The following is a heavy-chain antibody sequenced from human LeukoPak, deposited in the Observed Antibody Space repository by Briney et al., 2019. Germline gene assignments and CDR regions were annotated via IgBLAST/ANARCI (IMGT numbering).Heavy chain of an antibody. J-gene: IGHJ3*02. CDR3: ARGYSYGPDAFDI. V-gene: IGHV1-3*01. CDR1: GYTFTSYA. D-gene: IGHD5-18*01. CDR2: INAGNGNT. Sequence: ASVKVSCKASGYTFTSYAMHWVRQAPGQRLEWMGWINAGNGNTKYSQKFQGRVTITRDTSASTAYMELSSLRSEDTAVYYCARGYSYGPDAFDIWGQGTMVTVSS.